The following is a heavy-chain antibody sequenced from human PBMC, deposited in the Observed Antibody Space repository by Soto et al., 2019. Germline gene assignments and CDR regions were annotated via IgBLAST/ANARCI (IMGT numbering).Heavy chain of an antibody. CDR1: GGSFSTNSYF. D-gene: IGHD1-26*01. CDR3: ARVGRLGGTPYYFDY. CDR2: IYYGGST. Sequence: SETLSLTCTVSGGSFSTNSYFWGWIRQPPGKGLEWIGSIYYGGSTYYSPSLKSRVTISVDTSKNQFSLKLSAVTAADTAVYQCARVGRLGGTPYYFDYWGQGTLVTVSS. J-gene: IGHJ4*02. V-gene: IGHV4-39*01.